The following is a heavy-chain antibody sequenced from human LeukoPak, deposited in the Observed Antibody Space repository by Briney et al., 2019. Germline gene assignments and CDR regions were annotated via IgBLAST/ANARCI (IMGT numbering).Heavy chain of an antibody. CDR2: IKQDGSEK. Sequence: GGXLRPSCAASGFTFSSYWMSWVRQAPGKGLEWVANIKQDGSEKYYVDSVKGRFTISRDNAKNSLYLQMNSLRAEDTAVYYCARDSPYYDSMDYWGQGTLVTVSS. V-gene: IGHV3-7*01. D-gene: IGHD3-22*01. CDR1: GFTFSSYW. CDR3: ARDSPYYDSMDY. J-gene: IGHJ4*02.